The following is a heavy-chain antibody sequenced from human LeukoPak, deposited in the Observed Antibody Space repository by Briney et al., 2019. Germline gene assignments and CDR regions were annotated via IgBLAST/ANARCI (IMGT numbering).Heavy chain of an antibody. J-gene: IGHJ5*02. Sequence: ASVKVSCKASGYTFTSYDINWVRQATGQGLEWMGWMNPNSGNTGYVQKFQGRVTMTRNTSISTAYMELSSLRSEDTAVYYCARGLRYCSSTSCYTRSRWFDPWGQGTLVTVSS. CDR2: MNPNSGNT. V-gene: IGHV1-8*01. D-gene: IGHD2-2*02. CDR1: GYTFTSYD. CDR3: ARGLRYCSSTSCYTRSRWFDP.